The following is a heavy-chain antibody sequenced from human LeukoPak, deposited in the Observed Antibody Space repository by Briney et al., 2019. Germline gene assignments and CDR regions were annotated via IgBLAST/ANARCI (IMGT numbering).Heavy chain of an antibody. CDR1: GGSISRSSYY. Sequence: PSETLSLTCSVTGGSISRSSYYWGWIRQPPGEGLEWIGNIHYSGKTYYNPSLKSRVTISIDTSKNQFSLKLSSVTAADTAVYSCAKVGGLAVAGTDNWMDPWGQGTLVTVSS. D-gene: IGHD6-19*01. CDR2: IHYSGKT. J-gene: IGHJ5*02. V-gene: IGHV4-39*02. CDR3: AKVGGLAVAGTDNWMDP.